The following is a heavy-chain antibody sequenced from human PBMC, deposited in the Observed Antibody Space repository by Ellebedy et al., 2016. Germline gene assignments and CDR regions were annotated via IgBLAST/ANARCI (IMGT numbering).Heavy chain of an antibody. Sequence: LRLSXTVAGGSISSGGYYWSWIRQHPGKGLEWIGYIYNSGSTNYNPSLKSRVTISVDTSKNQFSLKLSSVTAADTAVYYCARGMATIPDYWGQGTLVTVSS. V-gene: IGHV4-31*02. CDR1: GGSISSGGYY. D-gene: IGHD5-24*01. J-gene: IGHJ4*02. CDR3: ARGMATIPDY. CDR2: IYNSGST.